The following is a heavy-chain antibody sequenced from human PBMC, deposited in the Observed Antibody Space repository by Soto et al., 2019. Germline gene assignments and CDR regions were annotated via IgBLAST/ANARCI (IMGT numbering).Heavy chain of an antibody. Sequence: SVKVSCKASGGTFSSYAISWVRQAPGQGLEWMGGIIPIFGTANYAQKFQGRVTITADESTSTAYMELSSLRSEDTAVYYCARDQDGEWMVPRVTLRYYGMDVWGQGTTVTVSS. V-gene: IGHV1-69*13. CDR3: ARDQDGEWMVPRVTLRYYGMDV. CDR2: IIPIFGTA. J-gene: IGHJ6*02. CDR1: GGTFSSYA. D-gene: IGHD6-19*01.